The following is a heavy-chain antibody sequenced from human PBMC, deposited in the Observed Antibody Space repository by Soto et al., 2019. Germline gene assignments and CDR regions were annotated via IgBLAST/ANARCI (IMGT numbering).Heavy chain of an antibody. V-gene: IGHV1-69*01. Sequence: QVQLVQSGAEVKKPGSSVKVSCKASGGTFSSYAISWVRQAPGQGLEWMGGIIPIFGTANYAQKFQGRVTITADESTSRAYMEMSSLRSEDTAVYYCARGDIVVVPAARPYYYYYGMDVWGQGTTVTVSS. CDR2: IIPIFGTA. J-gene: IGHJ6*02. D-gene: IGHD2-2*01. CDR1: GGTFSSYA. CDR3: ARGDIVVVPAARPYYYYYGMDV.